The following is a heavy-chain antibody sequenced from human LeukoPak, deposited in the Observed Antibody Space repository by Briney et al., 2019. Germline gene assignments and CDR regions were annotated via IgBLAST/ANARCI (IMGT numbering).Heavy chain of an antibody. CDR2: IKPGGSEK. J-gene: IGHJ4*02. Sequence: SGGSLRLSCAASGFTFSDYWMSWGRQAPGKGLEWVATIKPGGSEKFYVDSVKGRFTISRDDAENSLSLQMNGLRAEDTAMYFCARDDLNYWGQGTLVTVSS. CDR1: GFTFSDYW. CDR3: ARDDLNY. V-gene: IGHV3-7*01.